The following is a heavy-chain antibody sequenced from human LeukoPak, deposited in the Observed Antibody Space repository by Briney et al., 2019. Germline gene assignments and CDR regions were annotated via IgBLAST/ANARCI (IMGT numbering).Heavy chain of an antibody. CDR3: ARVGYGDYAFDY. D-gene: IGHD4-17*01. J-gene: IGHJ4*02. Sequence: SETLSLTCTVSGGSISSGGYSWNWIRQPPGKGLEWIGYIYNSGSTSYNPSLKSRVSLSVDTSKNLFSLTLNSMTAADTAVYYCARVGYGDYAFDYWGQGTLVTVSS. V-gene: IGHV4-30-4*07. CDR1: GGSISSGGYS. CDR2: IYNSGST.